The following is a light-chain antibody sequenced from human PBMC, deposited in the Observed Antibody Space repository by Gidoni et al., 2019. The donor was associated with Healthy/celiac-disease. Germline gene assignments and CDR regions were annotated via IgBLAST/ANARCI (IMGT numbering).Light chain of an antibody. CDR2: LGS. V-gene: IGKV2-28*01. Sequence: IVMTHSPLSLPVTPGEPASISCRSSQSLLHSNGYNYLDWYLQKPGQSPQLLIYLGSNRASGVPDRFSGSGSGTDFTLKISRVEAEDVGVYYCMQALQTPITFGQXTRLEIK. CDR1: QSLLHSNGYNY. J-gene: IGKJ5*01. CDR3: MQALQTPIT.